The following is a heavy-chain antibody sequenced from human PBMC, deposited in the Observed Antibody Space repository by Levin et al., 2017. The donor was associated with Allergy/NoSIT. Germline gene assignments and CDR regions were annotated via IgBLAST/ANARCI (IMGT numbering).Heavy chain of an antibody. CDR1: GGSFSGYY. CDR3: ARVNLSSGWSDYYYYGMDV. D-gene: IGHD6-19*01. Sequence: SQTLSLTCAVYGGSFSGYYWSWIRQPPGKGLEWIGEINHSGSTNYNPSLKSRVTISVDTSKNQFSLKLSSVTAADTAVYYCARVNLSSGWSDYYYYGMDVWGQGTTVTVSS. J-gene: IGHJ6*02. CDR2: INHSGST. V-gene: IGHV4-34*01.